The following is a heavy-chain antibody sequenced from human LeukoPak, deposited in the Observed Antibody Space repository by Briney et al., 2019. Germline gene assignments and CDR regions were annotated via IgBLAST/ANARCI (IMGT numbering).Heavy chain of an antibody. Sequence: SETLSLTCTVSGGSISSSSYYWGWIRQPPGKGLEWIGSIYYSGSTYYNPSLKSRVTISVDTSKNQFSLKLSSVTAADTAVYYCARHLVHIVATTLNWFDPWGQGTLVTVSS. J-gene: IGHJ5*02. D-gene: IGHD5-12*01. CDR3: ARHLVHIVATTLNWFDP. CDR1: GGSISSSSYY. CDR2: IYYSGST. V-gene: IGHV4-39*01.